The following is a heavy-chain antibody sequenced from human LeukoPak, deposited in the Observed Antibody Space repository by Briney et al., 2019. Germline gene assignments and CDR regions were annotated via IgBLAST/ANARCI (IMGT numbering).Heavy chain of an antibody. Sequence: PGGPLRLSCSASGFIFSSYAMQWVRQAPGKGLEYVSGMSSNGGSTYYADSVKGRFTISRDTSKNTLYLQMSSLRTEDTAVYYCVKRAVSGAGTITQFYFDYWGQGTWSPSPQ. D-gene: IGHD3-10*01. CDR3: VKRAVSGAGTITQFYFDY. CDR2: MSSNGGST. CDR1: GFIFSSYA. V-gene: IGHV3-64D*06. J-gene: IGHJ4*02.